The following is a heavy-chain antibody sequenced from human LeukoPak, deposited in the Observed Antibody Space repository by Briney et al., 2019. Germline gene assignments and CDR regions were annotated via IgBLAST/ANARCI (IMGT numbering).Heavy chain of an antibody. Sequence: GGSLRLSCAASGFTFSNYAMSWVRQAPGKGLEWVSALSGSGDNTYYADSVKGRFTIFRDNSKNTLYLQMNSLRAEDTALYYCARPASRGVGRYFDLWGRGSLVTVSS. CDR2: LSGSGDNT. V-gene: IGHV3-23*01. D-gene: IGHD3-10*01. CDR3: ARPASRGVGRYFDL. J-gene: IGHJ2*01. CDR1: GFTFSNYA.